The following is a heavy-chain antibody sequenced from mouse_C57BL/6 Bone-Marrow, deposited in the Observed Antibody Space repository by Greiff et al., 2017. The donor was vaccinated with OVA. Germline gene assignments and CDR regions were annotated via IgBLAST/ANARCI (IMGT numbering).Heavy chain of an antibody. Sequence: QVQLKQPGAELVMPGASVKLSCKASGYTFTSYWMHWVKQRPGQGLEWIGEIDPSDSYTNYNQKFKGKSTLTVDKSSSTAYMRLSSLTSEDSAVYYCARKTAQAFYYFDYWGQGTTLTVSS. CDR2: IDPSDSYT. D-gene: IGHD3-2*02. CDR1: GYTFTSYW. V-gene: IGHV1-69*01. J-gene: IGHJ2*01. CDR3: ARKTAQAFYYFDY.